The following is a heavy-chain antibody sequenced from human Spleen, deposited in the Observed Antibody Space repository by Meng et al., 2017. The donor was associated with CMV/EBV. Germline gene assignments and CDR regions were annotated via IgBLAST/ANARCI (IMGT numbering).Heavy chain of an antibody. D-gene: IGHD1-26*01. J-gene: IGHJ4*02. V-gene: IGHV1-18*04. Sequence: ASVKVSCKASGYSFSAYGISWVRQAPGQGLEWMGWISGYNGNTNSAQNFQGRVTMTTDTSTSTAHMELRSLRSDDTAVYYCARDRVWRELASPFDFWGQGTLVTVSS. CDR2: ISGYNGNT. CDR1: GYSFSAYG. CDR3: ARDRVWRELASPFDF.